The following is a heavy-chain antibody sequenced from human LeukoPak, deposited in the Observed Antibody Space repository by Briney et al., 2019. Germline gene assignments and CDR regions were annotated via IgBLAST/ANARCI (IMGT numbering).Heavy chain of an antibody. V-gene: IGHV3-48*01. CDR3: AELGITMIGGV. Sequence: GGSLRLSCAASGFTFSSYSMNWVRQAPGKGLEWVSYISSSSGTIYYADSVKGRFTISRDNAKNSLYLQMNSLRAEDTAVYYCAELGITMIGGVWGKGTTVTISS. CDR1: GFTFSSYS. CDR2: ISSSSGTI. D-gene: IGHD3-10*02. J-gene: IGHJ6*04.